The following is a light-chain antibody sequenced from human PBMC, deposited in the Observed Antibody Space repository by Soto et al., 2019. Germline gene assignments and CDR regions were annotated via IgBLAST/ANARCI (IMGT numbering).Light chain of an antibody. V-gene: IGKV1-39*01. Sequence: DIQMTQSPSSLSASVEDRVIITCRASQSISNHLNWYQQKPGKAPKLLIFAASSLQSGVPSRFSGSRSGPDFTLTISSLQPEDFATYYCQQGYSSPPTFGQGPKVDIK. J-gene: IGKJ1*01. CDR2: AAS. CDR1: QSISNH. CDR3: QQGYSSPPT.